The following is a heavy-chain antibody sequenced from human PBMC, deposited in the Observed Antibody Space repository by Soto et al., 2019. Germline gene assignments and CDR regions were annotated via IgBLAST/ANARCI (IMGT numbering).Heavy chain of an antibody. J-gene: IGHJ6*02. D-gene: IGHD4-4*01. CDR2: IIPIFGTA. CDR1: GGTFSSYA. Sequence: SVKVSCKASGGTFSSYAISWVRQAPGQGLEWMGGIIPIFGTANYAQKFQGSVTITADESTSTAYMELSSLRSEDTAVYYCARLTVTTWNYYYYGMDVWGQGTTVTSP. CDR3: ARLTVTTWNYYYYGMDV. V-gene: IGHV1-69*13.